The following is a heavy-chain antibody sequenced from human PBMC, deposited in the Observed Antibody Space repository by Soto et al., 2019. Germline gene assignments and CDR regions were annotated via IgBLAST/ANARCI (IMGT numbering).Heavy chain of an antibody. V-gene: IGHV4-31*03. CDR2: LYYSGST. CDR3: ARDASTKVTTHGFDI. D-gene: IGHD4-17*01. J-gene: IGHJ3*02. Sequence: QVQLQESGPGLVKPSQTLSLTCTVSGGSISSGGYYWSWIRHHPGKGLEWIGYLYYSGSTYYHPSLKSRVTISVDTSKNQISLKVSSVTAADTAVYYCARDASTKVTTHGFDIWGRGIMVTVCS. CDR1: GGSISSGGYY.